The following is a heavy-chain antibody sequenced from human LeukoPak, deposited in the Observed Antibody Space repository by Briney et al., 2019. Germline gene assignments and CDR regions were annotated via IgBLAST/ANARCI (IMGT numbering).Heavy chain of an antibody. CDR2: ISSSSSYI. D-gene: IGHD3-3*01. J-gene: IGHJ4*02. Sequence: GGSLRLSCAASGFMFSGYNMNWVRQAPGKGLEWVSSISSSSSYIYYADSVKGRFTISRDNAKDSLYLQMNSLRAEDTAVYYCARDPNYDFWSGYYVAYFDYWGQGTLVTVSS. V-gene: IGHV3-21*01. CDR3: ARDPNYDFWSGYYVAYFDY. CDR1: GFMFSGYN.